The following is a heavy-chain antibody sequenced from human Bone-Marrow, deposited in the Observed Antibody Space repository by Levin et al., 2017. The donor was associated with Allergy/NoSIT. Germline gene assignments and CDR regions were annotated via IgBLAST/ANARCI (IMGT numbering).Heavy chain of an antibody. V-gene: IGHV3-30*18. CDR2: ISYDGSNK. Sequence: GGSLRLSCAASGFTFSSYGMHWVRQAPGKGLEWVAVISYDGSNKYYADSVKGRFTISRDNSKNTLYLQMNSLRAEDTAVYYCAKEYSITIFGSDAFDIWGQGTMVTVSS. D-gene: IGHD3-3*01. J-gene: IGHJ3*02. CDR3: AKEYSITIFGSDAFDI. CDR1: GFTFSSYG.